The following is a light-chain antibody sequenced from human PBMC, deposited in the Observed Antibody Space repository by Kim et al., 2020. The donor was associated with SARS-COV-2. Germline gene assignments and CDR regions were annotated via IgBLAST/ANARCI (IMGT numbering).Light chain of an antibody. V-gene: IGKV3-20*01. CDR2: GAS. CDR1: QSVSSSF. J-gene: IGKJ1*01. CDR3: QQYATSPVT. Sequence: SPADRVTAACRASQSVSSSFLAWYQQKPGQAPRLLIYGASNRATGIPDRFSGSGSGTEFTLTISRLEPEDFAVYYCQQYATSPVTFGQGTKVDIK.